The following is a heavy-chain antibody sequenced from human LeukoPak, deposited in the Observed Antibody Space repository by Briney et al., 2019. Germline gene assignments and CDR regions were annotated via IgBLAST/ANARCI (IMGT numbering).Heavy chain of an antibody. J-gene: IGHJ1*01. D-gene: IGHD3-22*01. CDR2: INPNSGGT. Sequence: ASVKVSCKASGYTFTGYYMHWVRQAPGQGLEWMGWINPNSGGTNYAQKFQGRVTMTRDTSISTAYMELSRLRSDDTAVYYCVRASYDSSDYGYFQHWGQGTLVTVSS. V-gene: IGHV1-2*02. CDR1: GYTFTGYY. CDR3: VRASYDSSDYGYFQH.